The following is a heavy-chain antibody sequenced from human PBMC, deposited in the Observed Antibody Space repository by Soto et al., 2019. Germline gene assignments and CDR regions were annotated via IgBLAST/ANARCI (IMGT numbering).Heavy chain of an antibody. Sequence: PSDTLSLTCTVSGGSISSGGYYWSWIRQHPGKGLEWIGYIYYSGSTYYNPSLKSRVTISVDTSKNQFSLKLSSVTAADTAVYYCARASSHDIVVVPAASATVNTNAFDIWGQGTMVTVSS. D-gene: IGHD2-2*01. CDR1: GGSISSGGYY. CDR3: ARASSHDIVVVPAASATVNTNAFDI. V-gene: IGHV4-31*03. J-gene: IGHJ3*02. CDR2: IYYSGST.